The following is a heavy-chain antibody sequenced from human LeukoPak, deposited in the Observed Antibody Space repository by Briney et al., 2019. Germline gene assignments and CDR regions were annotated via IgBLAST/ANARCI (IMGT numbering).Heavy chain of an antibody. V-gene: IGHV1-2*02. D-gene: IGHD2-21*01. Sequence: ASVKVSCKASGYTFTGYYMHWVRQAPGQGLEWVGWINPNSGGTNYAQKFQGRVTMTRDTSISTAYMELSRLRSDDTAVYYCARDLAYCGGDCYPWFDPWGQGTLVTVSS. CDR2: INPNSGGT. CDR3: ARDLAYCGGDCYPWFDP. J-gene: IGHJ5*02. CDR1: GYTFTGYY.